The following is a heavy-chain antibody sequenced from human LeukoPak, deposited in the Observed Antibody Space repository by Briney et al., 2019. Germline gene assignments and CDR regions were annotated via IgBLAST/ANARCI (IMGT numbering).Heavy chain of an antibody. CDR2: MYYSEST. CDR3: ARGMTTGPDP. D-gene: IGHD4-17*01. Sequence: SEALSLTCTVSAGSITSYYWSCVRQPPGKGLEWIGYMYYSESTNYNPSLKSRLTISVDTSKNQFSLKLSSVTAADTAVYYCARGMTTGPDPWGQGTPVTVSS. CDR1: AGSITSYY. V-gene: IGHV4-59*08. J-gene: IGHJ5*02.